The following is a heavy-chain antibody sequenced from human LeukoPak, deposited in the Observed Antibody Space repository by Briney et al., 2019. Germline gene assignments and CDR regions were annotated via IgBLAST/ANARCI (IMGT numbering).Heavy chain of an antibody. CDR1: GLTFSRYS. Sequence: GGSLRLSCAASGLTFSRYSMKGVRQATGKGLEWVPSISRSSSYIYYADSVKGRFTVSRDNAKHALYLHMNGLRAEDTAVYFCARDRGYADYWGEGDLVTVSS. J-gene: IGHJ4*02. D-gene: IGHD5-18*01. CDR2: ISRSSSYI. CDR3: ARDRGYADY. V-gene: IGHV3-21*01.